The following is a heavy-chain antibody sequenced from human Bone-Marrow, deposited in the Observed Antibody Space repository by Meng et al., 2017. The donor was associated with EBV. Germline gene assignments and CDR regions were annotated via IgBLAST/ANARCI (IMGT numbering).Heavy chain of an antibody. V-gene: IGHV3-21*01. D-gene: IGHD6-19*01. J-gene: IGHJ4*02. CDR1: GFTFSSYS. CDR2: ISSSSSYI. Sequence: EVQLVESGGGLVKPGGSLRLSCVASGFTFSSYSMNWVRQAPGKGLEWVSSISSSSSYIYYADSVKGRFTISRDNAKNSLYLQMNSLRAEDTAVYYCARDVAVAGTGYYFDYWGQGTLVTVSS. CDR3: ARDVAVAGTGYYFDY.